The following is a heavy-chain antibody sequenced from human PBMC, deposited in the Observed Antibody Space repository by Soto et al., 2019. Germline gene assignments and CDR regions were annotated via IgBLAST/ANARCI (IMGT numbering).Heavy chain of an antibody. CDR3: ARDRKRYSSSWSPNYYFDY. CDR2: IYYSGST. J-gene: IGHJ4*02. V-gene: IGHV4-31*03. D-gene: IGHD6-13*01. CDR1: GGSISSGGYY. Sequence: KPSETLSLTCTVSGGSISSGGYYWSWIRQHPGKGLEWIGYIYYSGSTYYNPSLKSRVTISVDTSKNQFSLKLSSVTAADTAVYYCARDRKRYSSSWSPNYYFDYWGQGTLVTVSS.